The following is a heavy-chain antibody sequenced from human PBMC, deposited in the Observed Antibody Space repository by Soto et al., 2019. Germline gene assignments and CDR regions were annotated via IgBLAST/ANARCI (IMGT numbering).Heavy chain of an antibody. CDR1: SVSISTTTSY. CDR3: ARQRAAATLSHYYYYYMDV. CDR2: INHSGST. Sequence: PSETLSLTCPVSSVSISTTTSYWGWIRQPPGKGLEWIGEINHSGSTNYYPSLNSRVTISVDTSKNQFSLKLSSVTAADTAVYYCARQRAAATLSHYYYYYMDVWGKGTTVTVSS. V-gene: IGHV4-39*01. J-gene: IGHJ6*03. D-gene: IGHD2-15*01.